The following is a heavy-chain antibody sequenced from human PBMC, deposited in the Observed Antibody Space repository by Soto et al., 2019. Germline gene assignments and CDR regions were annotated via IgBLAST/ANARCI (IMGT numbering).Heavy chain of an antibody. CDR1: GDSISTVDYF. D-gene: IGHD2-15*01. Sequence: SETLSLTCSASGDSISTVDYFWAWIRQPPGQALEYIGYIYKSATTYYNPSFESRVAISLGTSKSQFSLNVTSVTAADTAVYFCARGRYCLTGRCFPNWFDSWGQGTLVTVSS. CDR3: ARGRYCLTGRCFPNWFDS. V-gene: IGHV4-30-4*01. J-gene: IGHJ5*01. CDR2: IYKSATT.